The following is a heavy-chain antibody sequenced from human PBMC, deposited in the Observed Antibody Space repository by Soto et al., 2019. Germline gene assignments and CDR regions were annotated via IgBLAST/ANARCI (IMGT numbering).Heavy chain of an antibody. CDR1: GFTFSTYS. Sequence: EVQVVESGGGLVQPGGSLRLSCAASGFTFSTYSMNWVRQAPGKGLEWVSYISSTGNTIYYPDSVKGRFTISRDTAKKSLYLQMTSLRAETPAVSYCARSGYFDYWGQGTLVPVSS. CDR2: ISSTGNTI. D-gene: IGHD7-27*01. CDR3: ARSGYFDY. V-gene: IGHV3-48*01. J-gene: IGHJ4*02.